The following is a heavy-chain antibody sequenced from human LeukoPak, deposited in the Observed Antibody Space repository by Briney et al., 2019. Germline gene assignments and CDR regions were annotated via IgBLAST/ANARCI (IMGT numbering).Heavy chain of an antibody. V-gene: IGHV3-30*02. D-gene: IGHD1-26*01. CDR2: IRYDGSNK. CDR1: GFTFSSYG. CDR3: ADEQWELRIPFDY. Sequence: PGGSLRLSCAASGFTFSSYGMHWVRQAPGKGLEWVAFIRYDGSNKYYADSVKGRFTISRVNSKNTLYLQMNSLRAEDTAVYYCADEQWELRIPFDYWGQGTLVTVSS. J-gene: IGHJ4*02.